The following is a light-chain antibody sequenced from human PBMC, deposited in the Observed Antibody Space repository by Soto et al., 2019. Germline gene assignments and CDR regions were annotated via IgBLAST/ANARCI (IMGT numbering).Light chain of an antibody. V-gene: IGLV1-40*01. CDR3: QSYDSSLSTYV. CDR2: GNS. J-gene: IGLJ1*01. Sequence: VLTQPPSVSGAPGQRVTISCTGSSSNIGAGYDVHWYQQFPGTAPKLLIFGNSDRPSGVPDRFSGSKSGTSASLAITGLQAEDEADYFCQSYDSSLSTYVFGTGTKVTAL. CDR1: SSNIGAGYD.